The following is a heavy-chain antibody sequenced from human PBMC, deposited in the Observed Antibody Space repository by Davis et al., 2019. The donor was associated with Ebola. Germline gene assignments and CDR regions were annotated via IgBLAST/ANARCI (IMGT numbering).Heavy chain of an antibody. J-gene: IGHJ6*02. Sequence: ASVTVSCKASGYTFTTYDINWVRQATGQGLEWMGWMNPNSGNTGYAQKFQGRVTMTRNPSISTAYMELSSLRSEDTAVYYCARDLWTEGTVYGMDVWGQGTTVTVSS. CDR1: GYTFTTYD. V-gene: IGHV1-8*01. CDR3: ARDLWTEGTVYGMDV. D-gene: IGHD1-1*01. CDR2: MNPNSGNT.